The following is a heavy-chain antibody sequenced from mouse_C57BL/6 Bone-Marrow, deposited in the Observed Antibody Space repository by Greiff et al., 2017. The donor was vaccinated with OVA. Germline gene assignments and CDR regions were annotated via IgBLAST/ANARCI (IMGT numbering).Heavy chain of an antibody. Sequence: EVQLVESGGDLVKPGGSLKLSCAASGFTFSSYGMSWVRQTPDKRLEWVATISSGGSYTYYPDSVKGRFTISRDNAKNTLYLQMSSLKSEDTAMYYGARDDKGGLRLQDFDYWGQGTTLTVSS. D-gene: IGHD3-2*02. V-gene: IGHV5-6*01. CDR3: ARDDKGGLRLQDFDY. J-gene: IGHJ2*01. CDR2: ISSGGSYT. CDR1: GFTFSSYG.